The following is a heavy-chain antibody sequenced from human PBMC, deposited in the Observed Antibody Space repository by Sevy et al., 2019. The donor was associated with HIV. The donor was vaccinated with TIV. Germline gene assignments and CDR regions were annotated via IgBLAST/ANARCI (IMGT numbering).Heavy chain of an antibody. CDR1: GFSFSHYS. CDR2: ISYNSNFI. D-gene: IGHD3-22*01. V-gene: IGHV3-21*06. CDR3: ALTNSADYYDSGAFHL. J-gene: IGHJ3*01. Sequence: GGSLRLSCTVTGFTFSGFSFSHYSMNWVRQAPGRGLEWVSSISYNSNFILYLDPVKGRFTISGDDAKNSLFLLMDRLRADDTAMYYCALTNSADYYDSGAFHLWGRGTMVTVSS.